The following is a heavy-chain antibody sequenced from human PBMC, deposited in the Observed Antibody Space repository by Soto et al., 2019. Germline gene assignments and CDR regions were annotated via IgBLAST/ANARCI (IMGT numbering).Heavy chain of an antibody. CDR3: ARVAVAGTFALYYYYGMDV. CDR2: MNPNSGNT. Sequence: ASVKVSCKASGYTFTSYDINWVRQATGQGLEWMGWMNPNSGNTGYAQKFQGRVTMTRNTSISTAYMELSSLRSEDTAVYYCARVAVAGTFALYYYYGMDVWGQGTRVTVSS. V-gene: IGHV1-8*01. J-gene: IGHJ6*02. D-gene: IGHD6-19*01. CDR1: GYTFTSYD.